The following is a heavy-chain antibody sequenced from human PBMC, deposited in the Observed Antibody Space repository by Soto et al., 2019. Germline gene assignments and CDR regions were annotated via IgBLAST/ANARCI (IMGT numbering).Heavy chain of an antibody. CDR3: ARVEMDIVATTYYFDY. CDR1: GGSISSYY. D-gene: IGHD5-12*01. J-gene: IGHJ4*02. V-gene: IGHV4-59*01. CDR2: IYYSGST. Sequence: PSETLSLTCTVSGGSISSYYWSWIRQPPGKGLEWIGYIYYSGSTNYNPSLKSRVTISVDTSKNQFSLKLSSVTAADTAVYYCARVEMDIVATTYYFDYWGQGTLVTVSS.